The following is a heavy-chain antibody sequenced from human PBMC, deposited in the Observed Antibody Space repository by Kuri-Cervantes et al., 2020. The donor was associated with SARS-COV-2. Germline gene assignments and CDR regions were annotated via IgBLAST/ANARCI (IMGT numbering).Heavy chain of an antibody. CDR3: STTAMADYYYYYGMDV. J-gene: IGHJ6*02. V-gene: IGHV3-15*07. Sequence: GESLKISCAASGFTFSNAWMNWVRQAPGKGLEWVGRIKSKTDGGTTDYAAPVKGRITISRDDSKNTLYLQMDSLKTEDTAVYYCSTTAMADYYYYYGMDVWGQGTTVTVSS. CDR2: IKSKTDGGTT. D-gene: IGHD5-18*01. CDR1: GFTFSNAW.